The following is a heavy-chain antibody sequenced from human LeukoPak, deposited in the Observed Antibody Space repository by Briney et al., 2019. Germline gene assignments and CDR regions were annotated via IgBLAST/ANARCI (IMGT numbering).Heavy chain of an antibody. Sequence: SETLSLTCTVSGGSISSGGYYWSWIRPHPGKGLEWIGYIYYSGSTYYNPSLKSRVTISVDTSKNQFSLKLSSVTAADTAVYYCAREELIHAFDIWGQGTMVTVSS. CDR2: IYYSGST. J-gene: IGHJ3*02. CDR3: AREELIHAFDI. D-gene: IGHD1-26*01. CDR1: GGSISSGGYY. V-gene: IGHV4-31*03.